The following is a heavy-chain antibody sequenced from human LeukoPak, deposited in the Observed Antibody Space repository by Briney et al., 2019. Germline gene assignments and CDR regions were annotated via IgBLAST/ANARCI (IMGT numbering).Heavy chain of an antibody. D-gene: IGHD4-17*01. V-gene: IGHV3-74*01. J-gene: IGHJ4*02. CDR2: INNDGRST. Sequence: PGGSLRLSCAASGFTFSSYWMHWVRHAPGKGLVWVSRINNDGRSTTYADSVKGRFTISRDNAKNTLYLQMNSLRADDTAVYYCARVGATVTTIDYWGQGTLVTVSS. CDR3: ARVGATVTTIDY. CDR1: GFTFSSYW.